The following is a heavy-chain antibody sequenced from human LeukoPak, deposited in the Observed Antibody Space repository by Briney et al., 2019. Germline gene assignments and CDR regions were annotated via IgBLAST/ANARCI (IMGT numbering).Heavy chain of an antibody. CDR3: AXXVXGNX. CDR2: XFGSGGST. V-gene: IGHV3-23*01. D-gene: IGHD6-19*01. Sequence: XXLEWVXAXFGSGGSTSYAGSVKGRFXISRDNSKNTLYPQMNSLRAEDTAVYYCAXXVXGNXWGXG. J-gene: IGHJ4*02.